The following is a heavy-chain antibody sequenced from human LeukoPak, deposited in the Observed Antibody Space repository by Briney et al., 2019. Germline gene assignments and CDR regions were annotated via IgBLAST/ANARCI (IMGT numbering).Heavy chain of an antibody. J-gene: IGHJ4*02. Sequence: GGSLRLSCAASGFTFSSYGMHWVRQAPGKGLEWVAIISYDGNIKFYADSVKGRFTISRGNSKNTLFLQMNSLRAEDTAVYYCAKDTPTYGGKGSIDYWGQGTLVTVSS. CDR3: AKDTPTYGGKGSIDY. D-gene: IGHD4-23*01. CDR1: GFTFSSYG. V-gene: IGHV3-30*18. CDR2: ISYDGNIK.